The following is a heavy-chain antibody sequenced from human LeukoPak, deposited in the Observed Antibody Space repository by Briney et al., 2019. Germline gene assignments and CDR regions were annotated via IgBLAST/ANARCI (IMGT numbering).Heavy chain of an antibody. CDR2: ISSSGSTM. CDR3: SRTKMPPYSYYGMDV. V-gene: IGHV3-48*03. J-gene: IGHJ6*02. D-gene: IGHD2-2*01. CDR1: GFSFSVYE. Sequence: GGSLRLSCTASGFSFSVYEMNWVRQAPGMGLEWVAFISSSGSTMYYADSVRGRFTLSRDSAKTSLFLQMNSLRAEDPAVYYCSRTKMPPYSYYGMDVWGRGTTVTVPS.